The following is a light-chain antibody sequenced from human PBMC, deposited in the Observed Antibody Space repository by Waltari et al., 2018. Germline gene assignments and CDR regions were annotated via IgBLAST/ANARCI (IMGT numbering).Light chain of an antibody. CDR3: QQYGSSPPLT. CDR2: GAS. J-gene: IGKJ4*01. Sequence: EMVLTQSPGTLSLSPGERATLSCRASQSVSSSYLAWYQQKPGQAPRLLIYGASRRATGIPDRFSGSGSGTDFTLTISRLEPEDFAVYYCQQYGSSPPLTFGGGTKVEIK. V-gene: IGKV3-20*01. CDR1: QSVSSSY.